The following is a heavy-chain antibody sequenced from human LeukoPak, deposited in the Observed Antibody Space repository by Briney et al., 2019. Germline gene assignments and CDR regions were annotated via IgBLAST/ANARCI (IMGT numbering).Heavy chain of an antibody. CDR2: INRSGDYT. V-gene: IGHV3-23*01. J-gene: IGHJ4*02. CDR1: GFTFSTHS. D-gene: IGHD6-25*01. CDR3: GKEFSSGWFF. Sequence: GGSLRLSCAASGFTFSTHSMTWVRQAPGKGLEWVSYINRSGDYTFYADSVKGRFTISRDNSKDTLYLQLNGLSAEDTALYYCGKEFSSGWFFWGQGTLVSVSS.